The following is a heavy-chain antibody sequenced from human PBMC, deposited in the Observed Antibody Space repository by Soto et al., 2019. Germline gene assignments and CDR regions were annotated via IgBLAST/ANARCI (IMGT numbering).Heavy chain of an antibody. CDR2: IYVGDSYT. Sequence: GESVKISCEASGYSFPNYWIAWVLQMPGKGLEWMGIIYVGDSYTNYSPSFQGHVTISADKSISTAYLQWSSLKASDTAMYYCARHPIGGGVVVLDPWGQGTVVTVSS. J-gene: IGHJ5*02. V-gene: IGHV5-51*01. CDR3: ARHPIGGGVVVLDP. D-gene: IGHD2-2*01. CDR1: GYSFPNYW.